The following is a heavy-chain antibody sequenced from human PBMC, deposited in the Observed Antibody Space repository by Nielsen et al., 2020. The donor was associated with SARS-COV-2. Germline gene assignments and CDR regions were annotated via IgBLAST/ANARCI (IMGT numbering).Heavy chain of an antibody. CDR1: GFTFSSYG. D-gene: IGHD5-12*01. CDR2: IWYDGTNK. Sequence: GGSLRLSCAASGFTFSSYGIHWVRQAPGKGLEWVAVIWYDGTNKYYADSVKGRFTISRDNSKNTLYLQMNSLRAEDTAVYYCARAGLSGFHMDVWGKGTTVAVSS. J-gene: IGHJ6*03. CDR3: ARAGLSGFHMDV. V-gene: IGHV3-33*01.